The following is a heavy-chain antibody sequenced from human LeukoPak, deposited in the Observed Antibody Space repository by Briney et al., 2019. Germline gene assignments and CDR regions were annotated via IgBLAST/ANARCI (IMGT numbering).Heavy chain of an antibody. V-gene: IGHV1-69*01. Sequence: GXXXXYAXXWVRQAPGQGLEWXXGIIPIFGIANYAQKFQGRVTITADESTSTAYMELSSLRSEDTAVYYCARASTVVRGSANWFDPWGQGTLVTVSS. CDR3: ARASTVVRGSANWFDP. D-gene: IGHD4-23*01. CDR2: IIPIFGIA. J-gene: IGHJ5*02. CDR1: GXXXXYA.